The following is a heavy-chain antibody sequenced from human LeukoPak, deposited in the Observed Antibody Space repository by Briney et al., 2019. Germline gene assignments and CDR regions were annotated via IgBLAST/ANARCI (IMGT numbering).Heavy chain of an antibody. CDR3: ARALIVGAVDY. Sequence: SETLSLTCTVSGGSISSGSYYWSWIRQPAGKGLEWIGYIYYSGSTNYNPSLKSRVTISVDTSKNQFSLKLSSVTAADTAVYYCARALIVGAVDYWGQGTLVTVSS. CDR1: GGSISSGSYY. J-gene: IGHJ4*02. CDR2: IYYSGST. V-gene: IGHV4-61*10. D-gene: IGHD1-26*01.